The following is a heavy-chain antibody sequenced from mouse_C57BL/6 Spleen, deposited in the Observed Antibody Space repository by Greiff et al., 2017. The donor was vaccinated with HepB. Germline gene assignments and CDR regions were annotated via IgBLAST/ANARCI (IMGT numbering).Heavy chain of an antibody. CDR2: IWSGGST. CDR1: GFSLTSYG. J-gene: IGHJ3*01. D-gene: IGHD1-1*01. Sequence: QVQLKQSGPGLVQPSQSLSITCTVSGFSLTSYGVHWVRQSPGKGLEWLGVIWSGGSTDYNAAFISRLSISKDNSKSQVFFKMNSLQADDTAIYYCARRGTTVAGFAYWGQGTLVTVSA. V-gene: IGHV2-2*01. CDR3: ARRGTTVAGFAY.